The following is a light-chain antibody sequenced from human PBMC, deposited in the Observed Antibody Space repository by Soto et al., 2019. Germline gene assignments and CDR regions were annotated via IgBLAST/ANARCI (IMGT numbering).Light chain of an antibody. CDR2: EVS. CDR1: ISDVGNYKY. J-gene: IGLJ1*01. V-gene: IGLV2-14*01. Sequence: QSVRTQPSSLSGSPGQSITISCTGTISDVGNYKYVSWYQQHPGKAPKLMIYEVSNRPSGVSNRFSGSKSGNTASLTISGLQAEDETDYYCFSYTSSGTYVFGTGTKVTVL. CDR3: FSYTSSGTYV.